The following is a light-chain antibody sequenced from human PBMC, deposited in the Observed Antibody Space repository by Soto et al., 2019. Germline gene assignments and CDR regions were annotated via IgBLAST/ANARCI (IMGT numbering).Light chain of an antibody. CDR1: QSVSSSY. Sequence: EIVLTQSPGTLSLSPGQRATLSCRASQSVSSSYLAWYQQKPGQAPRLLIYGASSRDTGIPDRFSGSGSGTDFTLTISRVEPEDFALYYCQQYGSTPITFGQGTRMDIK. J-gene: IGKJ5*01. CDR3: QQYGSTPIT. V-gene: IGKV3-20*01. CDR2: GAS.